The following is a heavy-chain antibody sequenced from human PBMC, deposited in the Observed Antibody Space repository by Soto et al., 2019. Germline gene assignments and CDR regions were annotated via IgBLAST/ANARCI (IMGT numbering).Heavy chain of an antibody. CDR1: GYTLTELS. J-gene: IGHJ4*02. V-gene: IGHV1-24*01. CDR3: AIQVPPGITGMGRAVFFFDY. D-gene: IGHD1-20*01. CDR2: FDPEDGET. Sequence: ASVKVSCKVSGYTLTELSMHWVRQAPGKGLEWMGGFDPEDGETIYAQKFQGRVTMTEDTSTDTAYMELSSLRSEDTAVYYCAIQVPPGITGMGRAVFFFDYWGQGTLVTVSS.